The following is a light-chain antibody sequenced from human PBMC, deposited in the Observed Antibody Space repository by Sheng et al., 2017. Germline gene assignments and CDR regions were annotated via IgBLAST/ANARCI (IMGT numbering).Light chain of an antibody. J-gene: IGLJ2*01. CDR3: QSADSSGDYVV. CDR2: KDN. V-gene: IGLV3-25*03. CDR1: ALPKQY. Sequence: SYELTQPPSVSVSPGQTARITCSGDALPKQYAYWYQQKPGQAPVLLIYKDNERPSGIPERFSGSSSGTTVTLTISGVQAEDEADYQCQSADSSGDYVVFGGGTKLTV.